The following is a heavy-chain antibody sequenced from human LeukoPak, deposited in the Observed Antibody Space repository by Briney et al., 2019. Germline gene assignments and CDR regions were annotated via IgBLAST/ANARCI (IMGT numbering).Heavy chain of an antibody. CDR2: IHPNSGGT. D-gene: IGHD6-19*01. Sequence: ASVKVSCKASGNTLTGYYMHWARQAPGQGLEWMGWIHPNSGGTNYAQKFQGRVTMTRDTSISTAYMELSRLRSDDTAVYYCARDGEGAVAFDYWGQGTLVTVSS. J-gene: IGHJ4*02. V-gene: IGHV1-2*02. CDR1: GNTLTGYY. CDR3: ARDGEGAVAFDY.